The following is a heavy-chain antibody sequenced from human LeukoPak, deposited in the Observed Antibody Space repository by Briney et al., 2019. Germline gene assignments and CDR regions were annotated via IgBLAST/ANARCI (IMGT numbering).Heavy chain of an antibody. Sequence: GGSLRLSCAASGFTFSSYAMSWVRQAPGKGLEWVSAISGSGSSTYYADSVKGRFTISRDNSKNTLYLQMNSLRAEDTAVYYCAKLRGYSYCYEYFDLWGRGTLVTVSS. J-gene: IGHJ2*01. CDR1: GFTFSSYA. CDR3: AKLRGYSYCYEYFDL. D-gene: IGHD5-18*01. CDR2: ISGSGSST. V-gene: IGHV3-23*01.